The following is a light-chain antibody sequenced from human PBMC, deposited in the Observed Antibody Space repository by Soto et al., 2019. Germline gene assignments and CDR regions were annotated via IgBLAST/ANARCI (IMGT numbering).Light chain of an antibody. CDR2: DAS. Sequence: DIQMTQSPSSLSASVGDRVTITCQASQGITNFLNWYQQKPGKAPKLLIYDASSLQTGVPSRFSGSGSGTDFSFTISSLQPEDIATYYCQQFDDVPYSFGQGTKVAIK. V-gene: IGKV1-33*01. CDR3: QQFDDVPYS. CDR1: QGITNF. J-gene: IGKJ2*03.